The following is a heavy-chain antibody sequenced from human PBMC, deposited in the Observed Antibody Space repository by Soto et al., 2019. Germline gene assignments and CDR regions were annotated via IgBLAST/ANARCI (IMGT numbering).Heavy chain of an antibody. Sequence: SETLSLTCAVYGGSFSGYYWSWIRQPPGKGLEWIGEINHSGSTNYNPSLKSRVTISVDTSKNQFSLKLSSVTAADTAVYYCARIPPYYDILTGYYYYYGMDVWGQGTTVTVSS. V-gene: IGHV4-34*01. J-gene: IGHJ6*02. CDR2: INHSGST. CDR1: GGSFSGYY. CDR3: ARIPPYYDILTGYYYYYGMDV. D-gene: IGHD3-9*01.